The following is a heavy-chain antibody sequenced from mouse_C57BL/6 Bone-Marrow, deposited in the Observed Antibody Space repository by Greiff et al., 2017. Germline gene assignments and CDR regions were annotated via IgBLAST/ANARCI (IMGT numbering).Heavy chain of an antibody. D-gene: IGHD1-1*01. CDR3: TTGATVVYFDY. V-gene: IGHV14-4*01. J-gene: IGHJ2*01. Sequence: VQLQESGAELVRPGASVKLSCTASGFNIKDDYMHWVKQRPEQGLEWIGWIDPENGDTEYASKFQGKATITADTSSKTAYLQPNSLTSEDTAVFYCTTGATVVYFDYWGQGTTLTVSS. CDR1: GFNIKDDY. CDR2: IDPENGDT.